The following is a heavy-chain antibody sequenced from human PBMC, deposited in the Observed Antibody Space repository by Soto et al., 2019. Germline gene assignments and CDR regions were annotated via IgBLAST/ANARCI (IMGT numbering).Heavy chain of an antibody. J-gene: IGHJ4*02. V-gene: IGHV1-69*01. Sequence: QVQLVQSGAEVKKPGSSVKVSCKASGGTFSSYAISWVRQAPGQGLEWMGGIIPIFGTANYAQKFQGRVTITADESTSTAYMELSSLRSEVTAVYYCARVRIAVAGEAYYFDYWGQGTLVTVSS. D-gene: IGHD6-19*01. CDR1: GGTFSSYA. CDR2: IIPIFGTA. CDR3: ARVRIAVAGEAYYFDY.